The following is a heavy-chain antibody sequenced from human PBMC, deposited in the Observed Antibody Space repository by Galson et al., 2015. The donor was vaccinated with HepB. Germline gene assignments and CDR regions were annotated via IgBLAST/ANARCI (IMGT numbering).Heavy chain of an antibody. D-gene: IGHD2-15*01. CDR1: GFTFSGSA. CDR3: TRRLSPGGGHNWFDP. J-gene: IGHJ5*02. CDR2: IRSKANSYAT. V-gene: IGHV3-73*01. Sequence: LRLSCAASGFTFSGSAMHWVRQASGKGLEWVGRIRSKANSYATAYAASVKGRFTISRDDSKNTAYLQMNSLKTEDTAVYYCTRRLSPGGGHNWFDPWGQGTLVTVSS.